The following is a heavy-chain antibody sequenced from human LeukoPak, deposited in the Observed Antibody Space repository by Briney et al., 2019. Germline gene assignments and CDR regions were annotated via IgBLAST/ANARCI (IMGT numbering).Heavy chain of an antibody. D-gene: IGHD2-21*01. Sequence: PSETLSLTCTVSGGSMTSYYWSWIRQPPGKGLEWIGYIDYSGSTKYNPPLKSRVTISVDTSKNQFSLKLNSMTTADTAVYYCARGGFQSDYWGQGTLVTVSS. J-gene: IGHJ4*02. CDR2: IDYSGST. V-gene: IGHV4-59*01. CDR1: GGSMTSYY. CDR3: ARGGFQSDY.